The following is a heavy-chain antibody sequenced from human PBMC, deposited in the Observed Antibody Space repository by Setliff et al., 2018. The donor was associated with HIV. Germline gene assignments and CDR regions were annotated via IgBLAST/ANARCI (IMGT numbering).Heavy chain of an antibody. V-gene: IGHV3-23*01. CDR1: GFTFRNHA. D-gene: IGHD4-17*01. CDR3: ARRPVTTSASQFDD. CDR2: ISDSGDKT. Sequence: GGSLRLSCEASGFTFRNHAMSWVRQAPGQGLEWVSVISDSGDKTYYADFVKGRFTIARDNSWNTLYLQINSLGAEDTAVYYCARRPVTTSASQFDDWGQGTLVTVSS. J-gene: IGHJ4*02.